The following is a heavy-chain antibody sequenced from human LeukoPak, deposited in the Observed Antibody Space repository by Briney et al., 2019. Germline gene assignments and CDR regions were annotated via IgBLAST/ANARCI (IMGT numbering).Heavy chain of an antibody. CDR1: GFTFSDYY. J-gene: IGHJ6*03. V-gene: IGHV3-11*01. CDR2: ISSSGSTI. D-gene: IGHD6-6*01. CDR3: ARVGGQLDVRAGYYYYYMDV. Sequence: GGSLRLSCAASGFTFSDYYMSWIRQAPGKGLEWVSYISSSGSTIYYADSVKGRFTISRDNAKNSLYLQMNSLRAEDTAVYYCARVGGQLDVRAGYYYYYMDVWGKGTTVTVSS.